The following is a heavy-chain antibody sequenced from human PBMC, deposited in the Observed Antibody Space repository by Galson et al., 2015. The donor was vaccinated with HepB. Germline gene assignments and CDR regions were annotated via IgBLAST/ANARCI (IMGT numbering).Heavy chain of an antibody. J-gene: IGHJ4*02. Sequence: SGAEVKKPGESLKISCKGSGFSFTSYWIGWVRQMPGKGLEWMGIIYPGDSDTRYSPSFQGQVTISADKSISTAYLQWSSLKASDTAMYYCARHGKYSNGWYSFDYWGQGTLVTVSS. V-gene: IGHV5-51*01. CDR2: IYPGDSDT. CDR3: ARHGKYSNGWYSFDY. CDR1: GFSFTSYW. D-gene: IGHD6-19*01.